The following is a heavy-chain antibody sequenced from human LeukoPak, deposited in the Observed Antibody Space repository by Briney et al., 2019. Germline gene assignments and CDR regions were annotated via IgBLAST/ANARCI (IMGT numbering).Heavy chain of an antibody. Sequence: GGSLRLSCAASGFTFDDYAMHWVRQAPGKGLEWVSGISWNSGSIGYADSVKGRFTISRDNAKNSLYLQMNSLRAEDMALYYCAKDLLGYDCSGFDYWGQGTLVTVSS. CDR2: ISWNSGSI. D-gene: IGHD3-22*01. CDR1: GFTFDDYA. J-gene: IGHJ4*02. CDR3: AKDLLGYDCSGFDY. V-gene: IGHV3-9*03.